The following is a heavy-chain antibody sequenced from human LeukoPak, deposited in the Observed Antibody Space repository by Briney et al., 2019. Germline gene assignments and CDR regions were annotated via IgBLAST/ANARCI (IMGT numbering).Heavy chain of an antibody. D-gene: IGHD6-19*01. J-gene: IGHJ4*02. V-gene: IGHV1-18*01. CDR2: ISGYNANT. CDR1: GHTFTSYG. CDR3: ATAVAGSAQFDY. Sequence: ASVKVSCKASGHTFTSYGIIWVRQAPGQGLEWMGWISGYNANTNYAQKLQGRVTMTTHTSTSTAYMELRSLRSDDTAVYYCATAVAGSAQFDYWGQGTLVTVSS.